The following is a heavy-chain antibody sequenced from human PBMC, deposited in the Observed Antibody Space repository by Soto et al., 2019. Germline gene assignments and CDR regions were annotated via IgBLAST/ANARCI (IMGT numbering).Heavy chain of an antibody. D-gene: IGHD4-17*01. Sequence: QVQLVQSGAEVKKPGSSVKVSCKASGGTFSSYAISWVRQAPGQGLEWMGGIIPIFGTANYAQKFQGRVTITADESTSTAYMELSSLRSEDTAVYYCARGRLDYGDTYYYDYGMDVWGQGTTVTVSS. J-gene: IGHJ6*02. CDR3: ARGRLDYGDTYYYDYGMDV. V-gene: IGHV1-69*12. CDR2: IIPIFGTA. CDR1: GGTFSSYA.